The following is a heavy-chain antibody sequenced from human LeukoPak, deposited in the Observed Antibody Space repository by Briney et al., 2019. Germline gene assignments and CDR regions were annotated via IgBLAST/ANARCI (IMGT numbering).Heavy chain of an antibody. V-gene: IGHV4-59*01. D-gene: IGHD1-26*01. J-gene: IGHJ4*02. CDR1: GGSISSYY. Sequence: SETLSLTCTVSGGSISSYYWSWLRQPPGKGLEWIGYIYYSGSTNYNPSLKSRVTISVDTPKNKFSLQLSSVTAADTAVYYCARGGIVGATGGLDYWGQGTLVTVSS. CDR2: IYYSGST. CDR3: ARGGIVGATGGLDY.